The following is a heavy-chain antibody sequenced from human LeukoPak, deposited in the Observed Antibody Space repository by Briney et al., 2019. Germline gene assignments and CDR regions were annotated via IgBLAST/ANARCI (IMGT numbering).Heavy chain of an antibody. CDR1: GFTVSSNY. D-gene: IGHD3-22*01. CDR3: AKVTNYYYDSSGYYYEDY. CDR2: ISGSGGST. V-gene: IGHV3-23*01. Sequence: AGGSLRLSCAASGFTVSSNYMSWVRQAPGKGLEWVSAISGSGGSTYYADSVKGRFTISRDNSKNTLYLQMNSLRAEDTAVYYCAKVTNYYYDSSGYYYEDYWGQGTLVTVSS. J-gene: IGHJ4*02.